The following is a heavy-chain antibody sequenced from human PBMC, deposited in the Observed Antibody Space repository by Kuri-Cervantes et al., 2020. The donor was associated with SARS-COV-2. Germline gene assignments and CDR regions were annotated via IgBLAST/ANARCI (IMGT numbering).Heavy chain of an antibody. D-gene: IGHD5-24*01. CDR2: IRYDGSYK. V-gene: IGHV3-30*02. CDR3: ARLQHRDGDRSY. Sequence: GGSLRLSCEASGFIFNNYGMNWVRQAPGKGLEWVAFIRYDGSYKYYADSLRGRFTISRDNFKKTLFLQLDNLRAEDTAVYYCARLQHRDGDRSYWGQGTLVTVSS. J-gene: IGHJ4*02. CDR1: GFIFNNYG.